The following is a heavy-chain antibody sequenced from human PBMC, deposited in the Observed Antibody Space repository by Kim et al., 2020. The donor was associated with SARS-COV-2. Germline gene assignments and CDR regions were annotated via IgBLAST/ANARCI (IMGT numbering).Heavy chain of an antibody. D-gene: IGHD5-12*01. V-gene: IGHV3-23*01. Sequence: GESAYCAESVKGRFTVTRDSARNTLYLQMNSLRVDDTAVYYCVKGAWIDYWGPGTLVTVSS. J-gene: IGHJ4*02. CDR3: VKGAWIDY. CDR2: GESA.